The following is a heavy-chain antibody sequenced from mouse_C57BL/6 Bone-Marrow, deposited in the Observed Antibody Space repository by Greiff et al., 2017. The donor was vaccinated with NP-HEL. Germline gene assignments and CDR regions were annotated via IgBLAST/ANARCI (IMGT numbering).Heavy chain of an antibody. V-gene: IGHV1-74*01. CDR3: AIRPLLLPHYFDY. J-gene: IGHJ2*01. Sequence: QVQLQQPGAELVKPGASVKVSCTASGYTFTSYCMHWVQQRPGQGLEWIGRIHPSDSDTNYKQKFKGKATLTVDKSSSTAYMQLSSLTSEDSAVDDGAIRPLLLPHYFDYWGQGTTLTVSS. CDR1: GYTFTSYC. CDR2: IHPSDSDT. D-gene: IGHD1-1*01.